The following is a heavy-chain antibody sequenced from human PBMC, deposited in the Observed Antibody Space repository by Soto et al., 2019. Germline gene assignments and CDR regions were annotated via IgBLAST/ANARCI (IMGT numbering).Heavy chain of an antibody. CDR3: ARLGYYDSSGYYY. D-gene: IGHD3-22*01. Sequence: NPSETLSLTCTVSGGSVSSGSYCWSWIRQPPGKGLEWIGYIYYSGSTNYNPSLKSRVTISVDTSKNQFSLKLSSVTAADTAVYYCARLGYYDSSGYYYWGQGTLVTVSS. J-gene: IGHJ4*02. CDR1: GGSVSSGSYC. CDR2: IYYSGST. V-gene: IGHV4-61*01.